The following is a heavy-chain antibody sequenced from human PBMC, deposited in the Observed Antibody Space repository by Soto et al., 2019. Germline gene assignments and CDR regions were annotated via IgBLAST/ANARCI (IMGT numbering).Heavy chain of an antibody. Sequence: QEQLAESGGGLVKPGGSLRLSCAASGFSFNVYYMTWIRQAPGSGLEWVASISILGDSTYYADSVKGRFTISRDNARNSLQQQMDTLRAEDTAVYYCARDRADTRTFPHNTFNMWGQGTTVTVAS. D-gene: IGHD6-19*01. CDR2: ISILGDST. V-gene: IGHV3-11*01. J-gene: IGHJ3*02. CDR1: GFSFNVYY. CDR3: ARDRADTRTFPHNTFNM.